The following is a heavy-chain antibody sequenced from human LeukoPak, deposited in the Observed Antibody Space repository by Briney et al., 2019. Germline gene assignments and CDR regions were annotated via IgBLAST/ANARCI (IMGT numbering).Heavy chain of an antibody. CDR2: IRSKANSYAT. CDR1: GFTFSGSA. J-gene: IGHJ4*02. V-gene: IGHV3-73*01. Sequence: GGSLRLSCAASGFTFSGSAMHWVRQASGKGLEWVGRIRSKANSYATAYAASVKGRFTISRDDSKNTAYLQMNSLKTEDTAVYYCTRHSEGYYYDSGSYYKRFDYWGQGTLVTVSS. D-gene: IGHD3-10*01. CDR3: TRHSEGYYYDSGSYYKRFDY.